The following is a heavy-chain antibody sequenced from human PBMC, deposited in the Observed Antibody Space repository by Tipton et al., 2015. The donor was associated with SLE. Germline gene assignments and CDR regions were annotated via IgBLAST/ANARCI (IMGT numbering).Heavy chain of an antibody. D-gene: IGHD5-12*01. J-gene: IGHJ4*02. Sequence: TLSLTCNVSGGSINSSTSFWAWIRQPPGKGLEWIASISSSGSTDHNPSLKSQLTISVDTSENQFSLKLNSVTAADTAFYYCARRTSGYAPDYWGQGTLVTVSS. CDR2: ISSSGST. CDR3: ARRTSGYAPDY. V-gene: IGHV4-39*07. CDR1: GGSINSSTSF.